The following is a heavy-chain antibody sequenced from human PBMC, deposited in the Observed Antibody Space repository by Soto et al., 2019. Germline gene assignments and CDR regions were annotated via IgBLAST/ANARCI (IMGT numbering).Heavy chain of an antibody. J-gene: IGHJ5*02. Sequence: GGSLRLSCAASGFTLINYAMAWVRQAPGKGLEWVSGISNSGNSKYYADSVNGRFTISRDNSKNTLYLQMNSLGAEDTALYYCAKLNSRTILKGNGFDPWGQGTLVTVSS. V-gene: IGHV3-23*01. CDR3: AKLNSRTILKGNGFDP. CDR1: GFTLINYA. CDR2: ISNSGNSK. D-gene: IGHD3-3*01.